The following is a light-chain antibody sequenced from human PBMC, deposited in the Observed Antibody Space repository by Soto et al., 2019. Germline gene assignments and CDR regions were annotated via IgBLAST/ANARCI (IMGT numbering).Light chain of an antibody. CDR2: GAF. V-gene: IGKV3-20*01. CDR3: QQYGSSPRT. J-gene: IGKJ1*01. Sequence: EIVLTQSPGTLSLSPGERATFSCRASQSLSSNYLAWYQQKPGQAPRHLIYGAFKRATGIPDRFSGSGSGTDFTLTISRMEPEDFAVYCCQQYGSSPRTFGQGTKVHIK. CDR1: QSLSSNY.